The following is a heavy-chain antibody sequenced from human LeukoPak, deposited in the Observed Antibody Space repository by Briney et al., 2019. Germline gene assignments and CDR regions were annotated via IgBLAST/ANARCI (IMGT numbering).Heavy chain of an antibody. V-gene: IGHV3-9*01. CDR1: GFTFSSYW. CDR3: VKDRAANLYGSGAFEY. J-gene: IGHJ4*02. D-gene: IGHD3-10*01. Sequence: SLRLSCAASGFTFSSYWMHWVRQAPGRGLVWGSGIDWNSGAIGYADSVKGRFTISRDNAKNSLYLQMNSLRAEDTALYYCVKDRAANLYGSGAFEYWGQGTLVTVSS. CDR2: IDWNSGAI.